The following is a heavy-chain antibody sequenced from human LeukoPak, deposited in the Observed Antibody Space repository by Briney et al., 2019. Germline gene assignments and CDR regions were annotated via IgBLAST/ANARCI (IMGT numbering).Heavy chain of an antibody. D-gene: IGHD4-17*01. J-gene: IGHJ4*02. CDR3: AKDGDLYGHADY. CDR1: GFTFSSYA. V-gene: IGHV3-30*04. CDR2: ISYDGSNK. Sequence: GGSLRLSCAASGFTFSSYAMHWVRQAPGKGLEWVAVISYDGSNKYYADSVKGRFTISRDNSKNTLYLQMNSLRAEDTAVYYCAKDGDLYGHADYWGQGNLVTVSS.